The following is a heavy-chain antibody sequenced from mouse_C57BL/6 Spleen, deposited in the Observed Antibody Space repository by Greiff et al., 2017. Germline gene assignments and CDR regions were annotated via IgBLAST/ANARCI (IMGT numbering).Heavy chain of an antibody. J-gene: IGHJ2*01. Sequence: QVQLQQSGPELVKPGASVKISCKASGYAFSSSWMNWVKQRPGKGLEWIGRIYPGDGDTNYNGKFKGKATLTADKSSSTAYMQLSSLTSEDSAVYFCARLVADGYYVDYWGQGTTLTVSS. V-gene: IGHV1-82*01. CDR3: ARLVADGYYVDY. D-gene: IGHD1-1*02. CDR1: GYAFSSSW. CDR2: IYPGDGDT.